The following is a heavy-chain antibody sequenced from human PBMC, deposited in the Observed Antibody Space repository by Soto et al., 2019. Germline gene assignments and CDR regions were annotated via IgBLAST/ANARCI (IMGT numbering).Heavy chain of an antibody. V-gene: IGHV5-51*01. J-gene: IGHJ3*01. Sequence: WESLKISCEASGYSFNTYWIGWVRQMPGKGLEWMGIIYPDDSDTRVNPSFQGQVTISADKSITTAYLQWNSLKASDTAMYFCARRRSGDAFDVWGQGTLVTVSS. CDR2: IYPDDSDT. D-gene: IGHD1-26*01. CDR1: GYSFNTYW. CDR3: ARRRSGDAFDV.